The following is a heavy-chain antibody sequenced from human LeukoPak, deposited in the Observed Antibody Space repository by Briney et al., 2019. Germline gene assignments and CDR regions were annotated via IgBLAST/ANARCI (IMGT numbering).Heavy chain of an antibody. V-gene: IGHV4-39*01. CDR1: GGSISSNTYY. Sequence: KPSETLSLTCTVSGGSISSNTYYLAWIRHPPGKGLEWIGSINYSGSTYYNPSLKSRVTISVDTSKNQFSLKLSSVTAADTAVYYCARYCSSTSCLTYSTIRLAFDIWGQGTMVTVSS. CDR2: INYSGST. CDR3: ARYCSSTSCLTYSTIRLAFDI. D-gene: IGHD2-2*01. J-gene: IGHJ3*02.